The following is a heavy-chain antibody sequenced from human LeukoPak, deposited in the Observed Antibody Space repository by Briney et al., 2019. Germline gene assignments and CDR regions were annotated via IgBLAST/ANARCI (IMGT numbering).Heavy chain of an antibody. CDR2: INHSGST. CDR1: GGSFSGYY. D-gene: IGHD3-22*01. V-gene: IGHV4-34*01. J-gene: IGHJ4*02. CDR3: ARLGYYDSSGYYYEVFDY. Sequence: PSETLCLTCAVYGGSFSGYYWSWIRQPPGKGLEWIGEINHSGSTNYNPSLKSRVTISVDTSKNQFSLKLSSVTAADTAVYYCARLGYYDSSGYYYEVFDYWGQGTLVTVSS.